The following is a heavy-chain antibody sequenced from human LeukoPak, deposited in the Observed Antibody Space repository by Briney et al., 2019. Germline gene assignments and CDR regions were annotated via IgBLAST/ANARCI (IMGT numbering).Heavy chain of an antibody. D-gene: IGHD4-11*01. Sequence: PGGSLRLSCAASGFTFSSYWMSWVRQAPGKGLEWVANIKQDGSEKYYVDSVKGRFTISRDNAKNSLYLQMNSLRAEDTAVYYCARDKARLAATVTTMDYYYMDVWGKGTTVTVSS. CDR2: IKQDGSEK. V-gene: IGHV3-7*01. CDR3: ARDKARLAATVTTMDYYYMDV. CDR1: GFTFSSYW. J-gene: IGHJ6*03.